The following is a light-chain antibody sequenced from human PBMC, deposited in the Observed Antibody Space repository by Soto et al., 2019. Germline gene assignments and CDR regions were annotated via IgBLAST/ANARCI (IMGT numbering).Light chain of an antibody. CDR2: AAS. CDR1: QSISNY. Sequence: DVQMTQSPSSLSASVGDRLTITCRASQSISNYLNWYHQKPGKAPKLLIYAASSLQRGGSSRFSGSGSGTDFPLTISSLQPEDFATYYCQQSYSTPPSFGGGTNVEIK. CDR3: QQSYSTPPS. V-gene: IGKV1-39*01. J-gene: IGKJ4*01.